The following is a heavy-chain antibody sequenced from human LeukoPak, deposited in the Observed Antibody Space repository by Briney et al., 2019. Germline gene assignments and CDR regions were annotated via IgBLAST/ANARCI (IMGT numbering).Heavy chain of an antibody. CDR1: GYTFTSYD. Sequence: ASVKVSCKASGYTFTSYDINWVRQATGQGLEWMGWMNPNSGNTGYAQKFQGRVTMTRNTPISTAYMELSRLRSDDTAVYYCARDFCSSTSCYGSIDYWGQGTLVTVSS. CDR3: ARDFCSSTSCYGSIDY. V-gene: IGHV1-8*01. CDR2: MNPNSGNT. D-gene: IGHD2-2*01. J-gene: IGHJ4*02.